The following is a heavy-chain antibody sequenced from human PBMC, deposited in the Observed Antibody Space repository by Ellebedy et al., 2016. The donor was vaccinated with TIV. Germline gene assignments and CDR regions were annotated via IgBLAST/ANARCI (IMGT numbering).Heavy chain of an antibody. D-gene: IGHD3-10*01. CDR3: ARGSMVRGLAG. CDR1: IVSFSGYY. V-gene: IGHV4-34*01. Sequence: SETLSLXXEVDIVSFSGYYWAWVRQPPGKGLEWIGDINHRGATKSISSLKSRVTLPLDTSKKQFSLNITSVTAADTAFYYCARGSMVRGLAGWGQGTLVTVSS. CDR2: INHRGAT. J-gene: IGHJ4*02.